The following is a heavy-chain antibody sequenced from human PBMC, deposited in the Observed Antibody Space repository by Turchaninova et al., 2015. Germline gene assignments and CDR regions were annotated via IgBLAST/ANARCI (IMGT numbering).Heavy chain of an antibody. J-gene: IGHJ4*02. V-gene: IGHV1-2*06. CDR2: MNPQTGGT. D-gene: IGHD3-16*01. Sequence: QVQMVQSGAEVRRPGASVKASCQASGYSFTHYYIHWVRQAPGQGLEWMGRMNPQTGGTNYEKKFQGRVTLTRDAFITPAYMEVSGLTSDDTAVHYWVRASQDYDSESSKVYFDYWGQGTLVTVSS. CDR3: VRASQDYDSESSKVYFDY. CDR1: GYSFTHYY.